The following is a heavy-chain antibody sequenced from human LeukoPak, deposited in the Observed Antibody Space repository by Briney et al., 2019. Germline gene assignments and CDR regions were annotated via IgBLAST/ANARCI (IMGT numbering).Heavy chain of an antibody. Sequence: KPGGSLRLSCAASGFTFSDYYMSWIRQAPGKGLEWVSYISSSGSTINYADSVKGRFTISRDNAKNSLYLQMNSLRAEDTAAYYCARFFGYTYAPIDFWGQGTLVTVSS. CDR3: ARFFGYTYAPIDF. V-gene: IGHV3-11*01. J-gene: IGHJ4*02. D-gene: IGHD5-18*01. CDR2: ISSSGSTI. CDR1: GFTFSDYY.